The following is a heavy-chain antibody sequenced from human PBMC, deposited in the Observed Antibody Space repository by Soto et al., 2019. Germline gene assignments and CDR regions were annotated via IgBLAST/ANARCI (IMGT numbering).Heavy chain of an antibody. CDR1: GGTFSSYA. CDR3: ARDLKLGDTAMVTGDY. Sequence: QVQLVQSGAEVKKPGSSVKVSCKASGGTFSSYAISWVRQAPGQGLEWMGGIIPIFGTANYAQKFQGRVTLTADESTSTAYMELSSLRSEDTAVYYCARDLKLGDTAMVTGDYWGQGTLVTVSS. D-gene: IGHD5-18*01. V-gene: IGHV1-69*01. CDR2: IIPIFGTA. J-gene: IGHJ4*02.